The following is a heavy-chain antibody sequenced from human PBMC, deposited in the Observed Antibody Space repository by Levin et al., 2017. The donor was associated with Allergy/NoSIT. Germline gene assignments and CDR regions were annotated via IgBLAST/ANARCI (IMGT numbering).Heavy chain of an antibody. CDR3: ARTVWGGRGGYHYGMDV. CDR2: IDWDDDK. D-gene: IGHD2-21*02. CDR1: GFSLGPSGMC. V-gene: IGHV2-70*11. Sequence: SGPTLVKPTQTLTLTCTFSGFSLGPSGMCVTWIRQPPGKALEWLARIDWDDDKYYSTSLKTRLSISKDTSKNQVVLTMTNVDPVDTATYFCARTVWGGRGGYHYGMDVWGQGTTVTVSS. J-gene: IGHJ6*02.